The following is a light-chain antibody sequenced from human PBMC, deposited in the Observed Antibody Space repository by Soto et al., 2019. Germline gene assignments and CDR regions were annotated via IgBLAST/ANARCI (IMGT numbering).Light chain of an antibody. CDR3: QQYNNWPPLT. CDR1: QNIRSR. Sequence: DIQLTQSPSTLSASVGDRVTITCRASQNIRSRLAWFQQKPGKAPKLLIYDASSLESGVPQRFSGSGSGTEFTLTISSLQSEDFAVYYCQQYNNWPPLTFGGGTKVDIK. J-gene: IGKJ4*01. V-gene: IGKV1-5*01. CDR2: DAS.